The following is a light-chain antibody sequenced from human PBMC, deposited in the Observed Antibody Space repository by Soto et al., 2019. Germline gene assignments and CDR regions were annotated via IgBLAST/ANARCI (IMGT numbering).Light chain of an antibody. CDR2: DVT. CDR3: CSYAGSYTSVV. J-gene: IGLJ2*01. V-gene: IGLV2-11*01. CDR1: TSDIGGYNY. Sequence: QSALTQPRSVSGSPGQSVTISCTGTTSDIGGYNYVSWYQQLPGKAPKLIVYDVTKRPSGVPDRFSGSKSGNTASLTISGLQAEDEANYHCCSYAGSYTSVVFGGGTKLTVL.